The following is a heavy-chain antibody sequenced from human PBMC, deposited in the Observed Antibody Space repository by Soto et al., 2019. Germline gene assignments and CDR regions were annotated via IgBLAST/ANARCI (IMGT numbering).Heavy chain of an antibody. CDR1: GGTFSSYA. J-gene: IGHJ5*02. Sequence: ASVKVPCKASGGTFSSYAISWVRQAPGQGLEWMGWMNPNSGDTGYAQKFQGRVTMTRNTSISTAYMELSSLRSEDTAVYYCARMNRDIVETILSWFDPWGQGTLVTVSS. CDR3: ARMNRDIVETILSWFDP. V-gene: IGHV1-8*02. D-gene: IGHD5-12*01. CDR2: MNPNSGDT.